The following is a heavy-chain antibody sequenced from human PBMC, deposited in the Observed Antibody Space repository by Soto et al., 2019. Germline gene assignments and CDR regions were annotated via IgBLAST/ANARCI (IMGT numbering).Heavy chain of an antibody. Sequence: PGGSLRLSCAASGFTFSSYWMSWVRQAPGKGLEWVANIKQDGSEKYHVDSVKGRFTISRDNAKNSLYLQMNSLRAEDTAVYYCARVQRFGEFCVWGQGTTVTVSS. D-gene: IGHD3-16*01. CDR3: ARVQRFGEFCV. V-gene: IGHV3-7*03. J-gene: IGHJ6*02. CDR2: IKQDGSEK. CDR1: GFTFSSYW.